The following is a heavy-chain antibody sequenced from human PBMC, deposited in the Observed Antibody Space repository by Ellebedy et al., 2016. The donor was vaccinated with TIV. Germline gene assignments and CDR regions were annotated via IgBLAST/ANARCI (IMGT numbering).Heavy chain of an antibody. CDR1: GFNFRSYW. CDR2: IRQEGDEI. J-gene: IGHJ5*02. CDR3: ARRASYGDYAVQVNPWFDP. D-gene: IGHD4-17*01. Sequence: PRGSLRLSCAASGFNFRSYWMTWVRQAPGKGLEWVAKIRQEGDEIYYVESVKGRFTISRDNAKNSLFLQMNSLRVEDTAVYYCARRASYGDYAVQVNPWFDPWGQGTLVTVSS. V-gene: IGHV3-7*01.